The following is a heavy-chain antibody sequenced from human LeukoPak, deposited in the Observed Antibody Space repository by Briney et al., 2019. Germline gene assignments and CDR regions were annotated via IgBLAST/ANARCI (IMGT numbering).Heavy chain of an antibody. CDR1: GGSFSGYY. Sequence: SETLSLTCAVSGGSFSGYYWSWIRQPPGKGLEWVWEINHSGSANYNSSLKRRVTISVDTSKNQFSLKLSSVTAADTAVYYWARVVEDFWSGYDYWGQGTLVTVSS. CDR3: ARVVEDFWSGYDY. J-gene: IGHJ4*02. D-gene: IGHD3-3*01. CDR2: INHSGSA. V-gene: IGHV4-34*01.